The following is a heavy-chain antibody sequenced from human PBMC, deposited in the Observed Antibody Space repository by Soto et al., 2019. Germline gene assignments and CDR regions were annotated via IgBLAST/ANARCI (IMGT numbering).Heavy chain of an antibody. D-gene: IGHD4-17*01. CDR1: GFTFSNYV. Sequence: PGGSLRLSCAASGFTFSNYVMTWVRQAPGKGLEWVSEISGSGDTTYYADSVKGRFTISRDNSKNTLYLQINSLRAEDTAVYYCAERSYGFDYWGQGTLVTVSS. CDR3: AERSYGFDY. V-gene: IGHV3-23*01. CDR2: ISGSGDTT. J-gene: IGHJ4*02.